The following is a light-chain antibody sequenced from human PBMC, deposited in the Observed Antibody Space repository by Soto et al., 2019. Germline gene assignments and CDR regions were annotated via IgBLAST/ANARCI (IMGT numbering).Light chain of an antibody. Sequence: EVVLTQSPGTLSLSPGERATLSCRASQSVSNNYLAWYQQKPGQSPKLLIFGSSDRATGIPDRFSGSGSGTDFTLPISSLEPEDVASYYCQQYGSSPPYPFGQGTKLEIK. CDR1: QSVSNNY. J-gene: IGKJ2*01. CDR2: GSS. V-gene: IGKV3-20*01. CDR3: QQYGSSPPYP.